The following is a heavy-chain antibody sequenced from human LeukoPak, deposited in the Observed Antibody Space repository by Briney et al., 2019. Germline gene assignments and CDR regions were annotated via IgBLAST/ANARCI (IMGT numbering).Heavy chain of an antibody. CDR1: GSTFSSYA. J-gene: IGHJ4*02. CDR3: AKDQVWIVVGSFDY. CDR2: ISGSGGST. Sequence: PGGSLRLSCAASGSTFSSYAMSWVRQAPGKGLEWVSAISGSGGSTYYADSVKGRFTISRDNSKNTLYLQMTSLRAEDTAVYYCAKDQVWIVVGSFDYWGQGTLVTVSS. V-gene: IGHV3-23*01. D-gene: IGHD3-22*01.